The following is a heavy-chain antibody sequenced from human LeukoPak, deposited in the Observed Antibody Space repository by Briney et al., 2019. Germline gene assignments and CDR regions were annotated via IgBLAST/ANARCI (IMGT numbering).Heavy chain of an antibody. J-gene: IGHJ4*02. CDR1: GFTFNNYG. V-gene: IGHV3-30*02. D-gene: IGHD6-19*01. Sequence: GGSLRLSCAASGFTFNNYGMHWVRQAPGKGLEWVAFIRDDGGDKFYADSVKDRFTISRDSSKNTLYLQMNSLRAEDTAVYYCAKAPPQYSSGWYYFDYWGQGTLVTVSS. CDR3: AKAPPQYSSGWYYFDY. CDR2: IRDDGGDK.